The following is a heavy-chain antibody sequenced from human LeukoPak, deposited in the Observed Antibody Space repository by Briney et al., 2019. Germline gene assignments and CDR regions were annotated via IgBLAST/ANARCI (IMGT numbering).Heavy chain of an antibody. D-gene: IGHD3-22*01. CDR2: IMQDGSEK. CDR3: ARLALSYYESNGFAY. J-gene: IGHJ4*02. Sequence: SGGALRLSCAASGFTFSGYWMSWVRQAPGKGLEWVANIMQDGSEKYYVDSVKGRFTISRDNAKNSLFLQMNSLRAEDTAFYYCARLALSYYESNGFAYWGQGTLVTVSS. CDR1: GFTFSGYW. V-gene: IGHV3-7*04.